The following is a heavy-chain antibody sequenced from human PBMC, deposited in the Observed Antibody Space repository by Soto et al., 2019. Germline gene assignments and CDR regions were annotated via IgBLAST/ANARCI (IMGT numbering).Heavy chain of an antibody. Sequence: QVQLVQSGAEVKKPGASVKVSCKASGYTFTSYAMHWVRQAPGQRLEWMGWINAGNGNTKYSQKFQGRVTITRDTSASTAYMELSSLRSEDTAVYYCARERLVRGSDSYYYYCLDVWGKGTTVTVSS. CDR1: GYTFTSYA. CDR2: INAGNGNT. V-gene: IGHV1-3*01. CDR3: ARERLVRGSDSYYYYCLDV. J-gene: IGHJ6*03. D-gene: IGHD3-16*01.